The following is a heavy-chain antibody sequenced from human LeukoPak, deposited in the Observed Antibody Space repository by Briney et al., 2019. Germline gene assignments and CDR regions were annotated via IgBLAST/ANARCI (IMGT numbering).Heavy chain of an antibody. J-gene: IGHJ3*02. CDR3: AREGWNYKAFDI. CDR1: GGTFSSYA. Sequence: SVKVSCKASGGTFSSYAISWVRQAPGQGLEWMGGIIPIFGTANYAQKFQGRVTITADESTSTAYMELSSLRSEDTAVYYCAREGWNYKAFDIWGQGTMVTVSS. D-gene: IGHD1-7*01. CDR2: IIPIFGTA. V-gene: IGHV1-69*01.